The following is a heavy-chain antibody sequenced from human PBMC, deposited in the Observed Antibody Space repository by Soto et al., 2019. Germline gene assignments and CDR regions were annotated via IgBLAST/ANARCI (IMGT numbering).Heavy chain of an antibody. CDR2: ISSSSSTI. J-gene: IGHJ4*02. D-gene: IGHD5-12*01. Sequence: PGGSLRLSCAASGFTFSSYSMNWVRQAPGKGLEWVSYISSSSSTIYYADSVKGRFTISRDNAKNSLYLQMNSLRDEDTAVYYFARVWSGYSGYAVDYWGQGTPVTASS. CDR1: GFTFSSYS. V-gene: IGHV3-48*02. CDR3: ARVWSGYSGYAVDY.